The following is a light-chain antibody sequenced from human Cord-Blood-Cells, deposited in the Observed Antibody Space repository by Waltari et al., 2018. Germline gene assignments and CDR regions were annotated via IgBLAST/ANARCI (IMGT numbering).Light chain of an antibody. V-gene: IGLV2-23*01. Sequence: SVLSQPASASASPREWNTISCTGNSSDVGSYILGFWDKQHPGKAPTLMSYAGSKRPSGVSQRFSGSKSGNTASLTISGRQAEDEADYYCCSYAGSSTWLCGGGTML. J-gene: IGLJ3*02. CDR3: CSYAGSSTWL. CDR2: AGS. CDR1: SSDVGSYIL.